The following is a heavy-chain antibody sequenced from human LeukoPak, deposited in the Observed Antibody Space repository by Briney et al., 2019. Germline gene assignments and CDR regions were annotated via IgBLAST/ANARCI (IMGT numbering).Heavy chain of an antibody. CDR2: IYYTGTT. CDR3: ATGRYNYGDEF. D-gene: IGHD5-18*01. CDR1: GGPITSYY. V-gene: IGHV4-59*08. J-gene: IGHJ4*02. Sequence: SETLSLTCTISGGPITSYYWAWIRQPPGKGLEWVGFIYYTGTTNYNPSLKSRLTISLDTSKNQFSLDLNSVTAADTAVYYCATGRYNYGDEFWGQGTLVTVSS.